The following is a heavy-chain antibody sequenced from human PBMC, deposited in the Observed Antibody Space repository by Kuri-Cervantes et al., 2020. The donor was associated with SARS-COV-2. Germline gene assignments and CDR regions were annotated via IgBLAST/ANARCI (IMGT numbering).Heavy chain of an antibody. Sequence: GGSLRLSCAASGFTFSSYEMNWVRQAPGKGLEWVSYISSSGSTIYYADSVKGRFTISRDNAKNSLYLQMNSLRAEDTAVYYCARDRNDWWFDPWGQGTLVTVSS. CDR3: ARDRNDWWFDP. D-gene: IGHD3-3*01. V-gene: IGHV3-48*03. CDR2: ISSSGSTI. CDR1: GFTFSSYE. J-gene: IGHJ5*02.